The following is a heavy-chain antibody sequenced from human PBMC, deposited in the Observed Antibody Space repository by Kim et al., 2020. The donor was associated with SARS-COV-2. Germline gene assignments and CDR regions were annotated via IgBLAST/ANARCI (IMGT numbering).Heavy chain of an antibody. CDR2: INHSGST. CDR3: ARGDYCSSTSCYSGPWFDP. J-gene: IGHJ5*02. Sequence: SETLSLTCAVYGGSFSGYYWSWIRQPPGKGLEWIGEINHSGSTNYNPSLKSRVTISVDTSKNQFSLKLSSVTAADTAVYYCARGDYCSSTSCYSGPWFDPWGQGTLVTVSS. CDR1: GGSFSGYY. D-gene: IGHD2-2*01. V-gene: IGHV4-34*01.